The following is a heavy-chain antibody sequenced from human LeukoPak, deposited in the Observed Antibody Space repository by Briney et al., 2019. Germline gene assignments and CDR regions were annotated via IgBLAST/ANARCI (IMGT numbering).Heavy chain of an antibody. J-gene: IGHJ3*02. D-gene: IGHD6-19*01. Sequence: PGGSLRLSCAASGFTFTSYSMNWVRQAPGKGLEWVANIKQDGSEKYYVDSVRGRFTISRDNAKNSLYLQMNSLRAEDTAVYYCARDRGSGWSSDAFDIWGQGTMVTVSS. CDR3: ARDRGSGWSSDAFDI. CDR1: GFTFTSYS. CDR2: IKQDGSEK. V-gene: IGHV3-7*01.